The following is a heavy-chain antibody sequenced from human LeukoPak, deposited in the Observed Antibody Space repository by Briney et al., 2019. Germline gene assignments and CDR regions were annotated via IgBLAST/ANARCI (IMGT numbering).Heavy chain of an antibody. CDR1: GFTVSSGY. CDR2: IYSGGSA. D-gene: IGHD3-3*01. J-gene: IGHJ4*02. Sequence: TGGSLRLSCAASGFTVSSGYMSWVRQAPGKGLEWVSIIYSGGSANYADSVKGRFTISRDNSKNTLYLQMNSLRAEDTAVYYCARWGRGGSGYFYFDYWGQGTLVTVSP. CDR3: ARWGRGGSGYFYFDY. V-gene: IGHV3-53*01.